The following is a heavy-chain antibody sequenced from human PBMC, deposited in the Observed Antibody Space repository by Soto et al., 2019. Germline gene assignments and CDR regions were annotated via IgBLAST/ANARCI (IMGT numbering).Heavy chain of an antibody. D-gene: IGHD6-13*01. J-gene: IGHJ5*02. CDR3: SRAGGAGSGHVWFDP. V-gene: IGHV4-31*03. Sequence: SETLSLTCNVSGGSVRSGGYYWSWIRQHPGKGLEWIGYIHYSGSTYYNPSFKSRVTMSIDTSKNLFSLNLSSVTAADTDVYYCSRAGGAGSGHVWFDPWGQGTLVTVSS. CDR1: GGSVRSGGYY. CDR2: IHYSGST.